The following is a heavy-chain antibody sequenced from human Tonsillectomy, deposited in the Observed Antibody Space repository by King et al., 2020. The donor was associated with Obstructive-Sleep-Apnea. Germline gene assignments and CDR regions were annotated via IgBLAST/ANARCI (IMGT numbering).Heavy chain of an antibody. J-gene: IGHJ5*02. CDR2: IYTSGST. D-gene: IGHD2-15*01. V-gene: IGHV4-4*07. Sequence: VQLQESGPGLVKPSETLSLTCTVSGGSISSYYWSWIRQPAGKGLEWIGRIYTSGSTNYHPSLKSRVTMSVDTSKNQFSLKLSSVTAADTAVYYCARGYCSGGSCVSYNWFDPWGQGTLVTVSS. CDR3: ARGYCSGGSCVSYNWFDP. CDR1: GGSISSYY.